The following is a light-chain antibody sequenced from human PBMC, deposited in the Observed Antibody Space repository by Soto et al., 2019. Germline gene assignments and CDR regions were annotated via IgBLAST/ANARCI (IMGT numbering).Light chain of an antibody. Sequence: EIVLTQSPGTLSLSAGERATLSCRASQSVSSSYLVWYQQKVGQAPRLLIYGASNRATGIPDRFSGSGSGIDFTLTISRLEPEEFAVYYCQQYDNSLLTFGGGTKVEIK. J-gene: IGKJ4*01. V-gene: IGKV3-20*01. CDR1: QSVSSSY. CDR2: GAS. CDR3: QQYDNSLLT.